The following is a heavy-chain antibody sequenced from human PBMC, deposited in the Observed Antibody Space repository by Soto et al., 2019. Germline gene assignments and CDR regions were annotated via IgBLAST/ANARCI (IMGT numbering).Heavy chain of an antibody. CDR1: GYTFTSYG. J-gene: IGHJ5*02. D-gene: IGHD4-17*01. V-gene: IGHV1-18*01. Sequence: ASVKVSCTNSGYTFTSYGIAWVRQAPGQGLEWMGWISTSKGDTNYADSVKGRFTISRDNSKNTLYLQMNSLRAEDTAVYYCAKDPLPYGVTAPPWFDPWGQGTLVTVSS. CDR2: ISTSKGDT. CDR3: AKDPLPYGVTAPPWFDP.